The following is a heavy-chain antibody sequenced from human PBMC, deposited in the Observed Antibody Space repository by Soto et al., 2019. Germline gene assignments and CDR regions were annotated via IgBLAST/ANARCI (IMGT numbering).Heavy chain of an antibody. J-gene: IGHJ3*02. V-gene: IGHV1-46*01. CDR2: INPSGGST. Sequence: GASVKVSCKASGYTFTSYYMHWVRQAPGQGLEWMGIINPSGGSTSYAQKFQGRVTMTRDTSTSTVYMELSSLRSEDTAVYYCARDKPMGAYVLDAFDIWGQGTLVTVSS. CDR1: GYTFTSYY. D-gene: IGHD3-16*01. CDR3: ARDKPMGAYVLDAFDI.